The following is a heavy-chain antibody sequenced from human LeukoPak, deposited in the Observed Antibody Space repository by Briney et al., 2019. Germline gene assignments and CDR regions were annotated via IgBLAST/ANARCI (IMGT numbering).Heavy chain of an antibody. CDR3: ARHLGGYTHFDY. V-gene: IGHV5-10-1*01. Sequence: GESLKISCKGSGYSFSSYWITWVRQMLGKGLECVVKIDPSDSYTNYSPSFQGHVTISADKSINTAYLQWSSLKASDTAIYYCARHLGGYTHFDYWGQGTLVTVSS. CDR1: GYSFSSYW. J-gene: IGHJ4*02. D-gene: IGHD3-22*01. CDR2: IDPSDSYT.